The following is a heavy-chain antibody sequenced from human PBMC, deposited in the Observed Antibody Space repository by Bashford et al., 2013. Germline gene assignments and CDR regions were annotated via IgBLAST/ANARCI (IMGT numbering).Heavy chain of an antibody. Sequence: ASVKVSCKASGYTFSDYYLHWVRQAPGQGLEWMGWINPNPNSGATKYAEMFQGRVIMTRDTSISTAYMELSRLRSDDTAVYYCASGKYKTSPYFDYWGQGTLVTVSS. V-gene: IGHV1-2*02. CDR3: ASGKYKTSPYFDY. CDR1: GYTFSDYY. CDR2: INPNPNSGAT. J-gene: IGHJ4*02. D-gene: IGHD1-14*01.